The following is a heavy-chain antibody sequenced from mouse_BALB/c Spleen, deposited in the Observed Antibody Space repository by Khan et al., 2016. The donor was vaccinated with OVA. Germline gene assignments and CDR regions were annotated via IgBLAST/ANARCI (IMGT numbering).Heavy chain of an antibody. D-gene: IGHD1-1*01. CDR2: ISGDSTTI. V-gene: IGHV5-17*02. J-gene: IGHJ2*01. Sequence: EVKLMESGGGLVQPGGSRKLSCVASGFTFSSFGMHWVRQAPETGLEWVAYISGDSTTIYYTDTVKGRFTISRDNPRNTLFLQMTSLRSEDMAMYYCTRSYCFGYYFDHWGQGTTLTGSS. CDR1: GFTFSSFG. CDR3: TRSYCFGYYFDH.